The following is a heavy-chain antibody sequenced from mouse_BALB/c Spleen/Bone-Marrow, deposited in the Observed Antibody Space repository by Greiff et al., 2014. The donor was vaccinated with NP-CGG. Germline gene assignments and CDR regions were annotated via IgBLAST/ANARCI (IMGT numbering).Heavy chain of an antibody. D-gene: IGHD2-3*01. J-gene: IGHJ4*01. CDR3: TRDGVGGAMDY. V-gene: IGHV1S130*01. Sequence: QVHVKQSGSVLVRPGDSVKLSCKASGYTFTSTWIHWAKQRPGQGLEWIGEIHPNSGNTKYNEKLKGKATLTADTSSSTAYVDLSNLTSEDSAVYYCTRDGVGGAMDYWGQGTSVTVSS. CDR2: IHPNSGNT. CDR1: GYTFTSTW.